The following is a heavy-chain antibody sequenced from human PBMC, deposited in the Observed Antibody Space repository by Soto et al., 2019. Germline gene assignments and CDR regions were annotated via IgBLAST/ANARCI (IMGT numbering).Heavy chain of an antibody. CDR2: IYYSGST. CDR1: GGSINSYY. CDR3: ARMWYYDSSGYIDY. D-gene: IGHD3-22*01. J-gene: IGHJ4*02. V-gene: IGHV4-59*01. Sequence: SETLSLTCTVSGGSINSYYWSWIRQPPGKGLEWIGYIYYSGSTNYNPSLKSRVTISVDTSKNQFSLKLSSVTAADTAVYYCARMWYYDSSGYIDYWGQGTLVTVSS.